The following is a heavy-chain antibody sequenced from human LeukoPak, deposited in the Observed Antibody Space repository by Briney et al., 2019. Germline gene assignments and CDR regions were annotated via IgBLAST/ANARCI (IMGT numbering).Heavy chain of an antibody. CDR3: ARDSLPMAVTGPFDH. D-gene: IGHD6-19*01. J-gene: IGHJ4*02. CDR2: IWCDGSNI. CDR1: GFTFSRYG. V-gene: IGHV3-33*01. Sequence: PGGSLRLSCTASGFTFSRYGMHWVRQAPGKGLEWVTSIWCDGSNIHYADSVKGRVIISRDNSKSALYLQMNSLRAEDTAIYYCARDSLPMAVTGPFDHWGQGALVTVSS.